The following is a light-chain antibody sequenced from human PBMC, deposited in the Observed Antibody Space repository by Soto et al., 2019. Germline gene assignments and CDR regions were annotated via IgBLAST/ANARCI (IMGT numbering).Light chain of an antibody. V-gene: IGLV2-14*02. CDR1: SRDVGRYNL. J-gene: IGLJ3*02. CDR2: EVT. CDR3: SSYTSSSTLV. Sequence: QSVLTQPASVSGSPGQSITISCTGTSRDVGRYNLVSWYQQHPGKAPKLMIYEVTKRPSGVSHRFSGSKSGTTASLTISGLQAEDEADYYCSSYTSSSTLVFGGGTKLTVL.